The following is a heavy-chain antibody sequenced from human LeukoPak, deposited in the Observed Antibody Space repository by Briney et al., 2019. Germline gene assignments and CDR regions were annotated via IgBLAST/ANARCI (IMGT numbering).Heavy chain of an antibody. V-gene: IGHV1-2*02. Sequence: ASVKVSCKASGYTFTGYYMHWVRQAPGQGLEWMGWINPNSGGTNYAQKFQGRVTMTRDTSISTAYMELSRLRSDDTAVYYCARVYIYGCFDAFDIWGQGTMVTVSS. CDR1: GYTFTGYY. J-gene: IGHJ3*02. CDR2: INPNSGGT. CDR3: ARVYIYGCFDAFDI. D-gene: IGHD5-18*01.